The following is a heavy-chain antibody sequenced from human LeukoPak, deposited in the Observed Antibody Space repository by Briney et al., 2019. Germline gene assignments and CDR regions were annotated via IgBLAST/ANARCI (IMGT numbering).Heavy chain of an antibody. CDR2: INPNSGGT. Sequence: GASVKVSFKASGYTFTDYHLHWVRQAPGQGLEWMGWINPNSGGTNYAQKFQGRVTMTRDTTISTAYMELSGLRSDDTAVYYCARGRGNIVVAPTAAHNFDSWGQGTLVTVSS. D-gene: IGHD2-2*01. CDR1: GYTFTDYH. CDR3: ARGRGNIVVAPTAAHNFDS. V-gene: IGHV1-2*02. J-gene: IGHJ4*02.